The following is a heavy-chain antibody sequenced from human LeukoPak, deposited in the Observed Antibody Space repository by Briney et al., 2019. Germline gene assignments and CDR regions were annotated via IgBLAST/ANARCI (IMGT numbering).Heavy chain of an antibody. CDR1: GFTFSSYN. CDR3: ARAVSGYIYGYGY. J-gene: IGHJ4*02. V-gene: IGHV3-48*02. Sequence: GGSLRLSCVASGFTFSSYNINWVRQAPGKGLEWLSYISSSSSTIHYADSVKGRFTISRDNVKNSLYLQMNSLRDEDTAVYYCARAVSGYIYGYGYWGQGTLVTVSS. CDR2: ISSSSSTI. D-gene: IGHD5-18*01.